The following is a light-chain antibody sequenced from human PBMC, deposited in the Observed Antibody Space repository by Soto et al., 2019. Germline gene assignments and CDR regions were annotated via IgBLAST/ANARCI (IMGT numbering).Light chain of an antibody. CDR3: QQYGSSGT. J-gene: IGKJ1*01. CDR1: QSVSNNY. V-gene: IGKV3-20*01. Sequence: EIVMTQSPAALSLSPGERATLSCRASQSVSNNYLAWYQQKPGQAPRLLIYGASNRATGIPDRFSGSGSGTDFTLTISRLEPEDFAVYYCQQYGSSGTFGQGIKVDIK. CDR2: GAS.